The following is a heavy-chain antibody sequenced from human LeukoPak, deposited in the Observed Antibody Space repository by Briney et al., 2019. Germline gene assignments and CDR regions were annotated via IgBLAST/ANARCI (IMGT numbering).Heavy chain of an antibody. CDR3: AREAPLRFLEWFSSGYGMDV. Sequence: GASVKVSCKASGGTFTSYGISWVRQAPGQGLEWMGWISAYNGNTNYAQKLQGRVTMTTDTSTSTAYMELRSLRPDDTAVYYCAREAPLRFLEWFSSGYGMDVWGQGTTVTVSS. CDR2: ISAYNGNT. J-gene: IGHJ6*02. CDR1: GGTFTSYG. D-gene: IGHD3-3*01. V-gene: IGHV1-18*01.